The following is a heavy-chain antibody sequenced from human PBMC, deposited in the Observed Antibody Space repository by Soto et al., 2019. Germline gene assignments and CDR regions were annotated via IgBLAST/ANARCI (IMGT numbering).Heavy chain of an antibody. CDR1: GDIFTTYW. D-gene: IGHD5-12*01. V-gene: IGHV5-51*01. CDR3: VRNDNGYNPLDP. Sequence: PWESLKISCKASGDIFTTYWIGLLRQIPWRGPEWMGIIHPGDSDVRYSPSFQDQVTISADNSITTAYLQWSYLRPSDTATYYCVRNDNGYNPLDPWGQGTMGTVS. CDR2: IHPGDSDV. J-gene: IGHJ5*02.